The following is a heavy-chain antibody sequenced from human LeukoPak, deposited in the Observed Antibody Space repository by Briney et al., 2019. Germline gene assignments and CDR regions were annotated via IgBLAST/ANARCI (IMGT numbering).Heavy chain of an antibody. CDR1: GFTFTSSA. CDR2: IVVGSGDT. Sequence: GASVKVSCKASGFTFTSSAVQWVRQARGQSPEWIGRIVVGSGDTNYAQNFHERVTITRDMSTSTAYMDMSSLTSEDTAVYFCAEGLGGQDYWGQGTLVTVSS. D-gene: IGHD4-23*01. CDR3: AEGLGGQDY. V-gene: IGHV1-58*01. J-gene: IGHJ4*02.